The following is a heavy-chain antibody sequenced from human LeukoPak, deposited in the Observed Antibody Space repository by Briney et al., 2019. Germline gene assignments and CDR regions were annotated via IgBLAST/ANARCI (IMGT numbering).Heavy chain of an antibody. V-gene: IGHV1-2*02. CDR1: GYTFTGYY. CDR3: ARDVTAVATPY. D-gene: IGHD6-19*01. J-gene: IGHJ4*02. Sequence: ASVKVSCKASGYTFTGYYVHWVRQAPGQGLEWMGWINPNSGGTSYAQKFQGRVTMTTDTPIGTAYMELSSLRSDDTAVYYCARDVTAVATPYWGQGTLVTVSS. CDR2: INPNSGGT.